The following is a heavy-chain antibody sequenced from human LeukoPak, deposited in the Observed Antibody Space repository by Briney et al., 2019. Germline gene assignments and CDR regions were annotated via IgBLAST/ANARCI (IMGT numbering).Heavy chain of an antibody. V-gene: IGHV7-4-1*02. CDR1: GYTFNSYA. CDR2: INTNTGNP. D-gene: IGHD2-15*01. Sequence: ASVKVSCKASGYTFNSYALDWVRQAPGQGLEWMGWINTNTGNPTCAQGFTGRFVFSLDTSVSTAYVEISSLKAEDTAVYYCARARYCIGSTCPAGYYGMDVWGQGTTVTVSS. J-gene: IGHJ6*02. CDR3: ARARYCIGSTCPAGYYGMDV.